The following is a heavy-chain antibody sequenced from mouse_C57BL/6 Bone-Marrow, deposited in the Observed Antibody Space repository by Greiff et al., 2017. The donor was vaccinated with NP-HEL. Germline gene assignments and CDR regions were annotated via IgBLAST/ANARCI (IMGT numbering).Heavy chain of an antibody. CDR1: GFTFSSYA. V-gene: IGHV5-4*03. D-gene: IGHD1-1*01. J-gene: IGHJ4*01. Sequence: EVKVVESGGGLVKPGGSLKLSCAASGFTFSSYAMSWVRQTPEKRLEWVATISDGGSYTYYPDNVKGRFTISRDNAKNNLYLQMSHLKSEDTAMYYCARGEGLLHYAMDYWGQGTSVTVSS. CDR2: ISDGGSYT. CDR3: ARGEGLLHYAMDY.